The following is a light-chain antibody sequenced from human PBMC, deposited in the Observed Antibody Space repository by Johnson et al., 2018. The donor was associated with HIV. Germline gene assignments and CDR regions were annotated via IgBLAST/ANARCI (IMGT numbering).Light chain of an antibody. CDR3: GTWDSGLSGGLYL. CDR1: SSTIGNND. V-gene: IGLV1-51*01. J-gene: IGLJ1*01. CDR2: DNN. Sequence: QSVLTQSPSVSAAPGQKVTISCSGSSSTIGNNDVSWYQQLPGTAPKLLIYDNNKRPSGIPDRFSGSKSGTSATLGITGLQTGDEADYYCGTWDSGLSGGLYLFGTGTKVTVL.